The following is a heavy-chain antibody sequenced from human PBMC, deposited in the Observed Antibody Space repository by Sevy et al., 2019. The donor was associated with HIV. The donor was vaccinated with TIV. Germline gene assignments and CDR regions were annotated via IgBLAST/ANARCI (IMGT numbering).Heavy chain of an antibody. Sequence: KQSQTLSLTCAISGDSVSSNSAAWNWIRQSPSRGLEWLGRTYYRSKWYNDYAVSVKSRITINPDTSKNQFSLQLNSVTPEDTAVYYCARAQYSSSSGKFWWVIDYWGQGTLVTVSS. D-gene: IGHD6-6*01. V-gene: IGHV6-1*01. J-gene: IGHJ4*02. CDR3: ARAQYSSSSGKFWWVIDY. CDR1: GDSVSSNSAA. CDR2: TYYRSKWYN.